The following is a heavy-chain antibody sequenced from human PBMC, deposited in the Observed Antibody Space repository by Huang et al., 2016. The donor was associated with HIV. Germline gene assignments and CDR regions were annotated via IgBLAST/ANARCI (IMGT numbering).Heavy chain of an antibody. CDR1: GFTFSAYS. CDR3: ARRYNWNYVAHGFDI. V-gene: IGHV3-21*06. CDR2: ISGSSTYI. D-gene: IGHD1-7*01. J-gene: IGHJ3*02. Sequence: EVQLVESGGGLVRPGGYLTLSCAASGFTFSAYSMSWVRQAPGKGLDWVSHISGSSTYIYYVDSVKGRFAISRDNAKNLLFLQMNSLRAEDTALYYCARRYNWNYVAHGFDIWGQGTMVTVSS.